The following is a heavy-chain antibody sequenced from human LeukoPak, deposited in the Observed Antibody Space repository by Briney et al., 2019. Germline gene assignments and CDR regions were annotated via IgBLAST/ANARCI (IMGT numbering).Heavy chain of an antibody. D-gene: IGHD3-10*01. J-gene: IGHJ4*02. Sequence: GGSLRLSCAASGFTFNNYAMHWVRQAPGEGLEWVALISSDESNKYYADSVKGRFTISRDNSMNTLYLQMNSLRADDTAAYYCATDYSYGSGSYYNRFDNWGQGTLVTVSS. V-gene: IGHV3-30*03. CDR3: ATDYSYGSGSYYNRFDN. CDR2: ISSDESNK. CDR1: GFTFNNYA.